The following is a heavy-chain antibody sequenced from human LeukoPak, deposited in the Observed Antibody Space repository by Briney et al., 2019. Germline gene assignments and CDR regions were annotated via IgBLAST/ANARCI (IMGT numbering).Heavy chain of an antibody. CDR2: IYPSGST. CDR1: GGSITSYY. Sequence: SETLSLTCTVSGGSITSYYWSWIRQPPGKGLGWIGYIYPSGSTNYNPSLKSRVSISVDTSKNQFSLKLSSVTAADTAVYYCARCSTTHCYYYYYMDVWGKGTTVTVSS. CDR3: ARCSTTHCYYYYYMDV. V-gene: IGHV4-59*01. J-gene: IGHJ6*03. D-gene: IGHD2-2*01.